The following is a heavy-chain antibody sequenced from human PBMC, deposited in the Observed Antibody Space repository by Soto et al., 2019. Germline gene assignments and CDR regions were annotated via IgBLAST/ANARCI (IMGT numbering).Heavy chain of an antibody. D-gene: IGHD3-22*01. V-gene: IGHV3-21*01. Sequence: GGSLRLSCAASGFTFGGYSVNWVRQAPGKGLEWVSSISSSSSYIYYADSVKGRFTISRDNAKNSLYLQMNSLRAEDTAVYYCARDLYYYDSSGPSGYWGQGTLVTVSS. CDR1: GFTFGGYS. J-gene: IGHJ4*02. CDR3: ARDLYYYDSSGPSGY. CDR2: ISSSSSYI.